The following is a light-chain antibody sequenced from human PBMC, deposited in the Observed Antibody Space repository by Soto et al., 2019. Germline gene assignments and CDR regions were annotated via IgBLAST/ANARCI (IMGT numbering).Light chain of an antibody. J-gene: IGKJ4*01. CDR2: GAS. CDR1: QGIGNY. V-gene: IGKV1-27*01. Sequence: DIQMTQSPLSLSASVGDRVSITCRASQGIGNYLAWFQQKPGRVPKLLIYGASALQTGVPSRFSGSGYGTEFTLTISSLQPEDVATYYCQKYNTAPLTFGGRTKVEI. CDR3: QKYNTAPLT.